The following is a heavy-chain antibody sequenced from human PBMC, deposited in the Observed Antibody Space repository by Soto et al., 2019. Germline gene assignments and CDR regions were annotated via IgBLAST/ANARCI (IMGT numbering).Heavy chain of an antibody. CDR3: ARVGLGAFDAFDV. D-gene: IGHD1-26*01. CDR2: INSDGSSR. CDR1: GFTFSGYW. J-gene: IGHJ3*01. V-gene: IGHV3-74*01. Sequence: VGSLRLSCAASGFTFSGYWMHWVRQVPGKGLVWVSRINSDGSSRSYADSVKGRFTISRDNAKNTLHLQMTSLTAEDTAVYYCARVGLGAFDAFDVWGQGTLVTVSS.